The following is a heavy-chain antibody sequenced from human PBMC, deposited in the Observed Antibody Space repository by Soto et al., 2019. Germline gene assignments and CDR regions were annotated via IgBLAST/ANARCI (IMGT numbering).Heavy chain of an antibody. D-gene: IGHD6-19*01. CDR3: GRAPEQRLIDY. Sequence: GGTLRLSCAASGFTLSDYWMHWVRQVPGKGLLWVSRISVDGGDTTYADSVKGRFTISRDNAKNNLYLQMDTLRAQDKAIYYRGRAPEQRLIDYWCRGSLFTVAS. V-gene: IGHV3-74*01. CDR1: GFTLSDYW. CDR2: ISVDGGDT. J-gene: IGHJ4*03.